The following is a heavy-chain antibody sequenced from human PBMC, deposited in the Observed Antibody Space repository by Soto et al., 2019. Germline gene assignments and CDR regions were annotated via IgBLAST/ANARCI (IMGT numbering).Heavy chain of an antibody. D-gene: IGHD4-17*01. CDR2: IFYTGNT. CDR1: GGSITSYY. J-gene: IGHJ4*02. Sequence: SETLSLTCTVSGGSITSYYWGWIRQPPGKELEFIGYIFYTGNTKYNPSFKSRVTISVDVSKNQFSLNLSSVTAADTAVYYCARLAYGDHFDYWGQGTLVTVSS. V-gene: IGHV4-59*08. CDR3: ARLAYGDHFDY.